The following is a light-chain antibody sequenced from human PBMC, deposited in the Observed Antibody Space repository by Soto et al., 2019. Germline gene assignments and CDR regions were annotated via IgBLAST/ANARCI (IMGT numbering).Light chain of an antibody. CDR3: QSYDNSLSGNYV. Sequence: QSVLTQPPSVSGAPGQRVTISCTGSSSNIGAGYVVHWYQQLPGAAPKLLIFSDNNRPSGVPDRFSGSKSGTSASLAITGLRAEDEAEYYCQSYDNSLSGNYVFGSGTKVTV. V-gene: IGLV1-40*01. CDR1: SSNIGAGYV. CDR2: SDN. J-gene: IGLJ1*01.